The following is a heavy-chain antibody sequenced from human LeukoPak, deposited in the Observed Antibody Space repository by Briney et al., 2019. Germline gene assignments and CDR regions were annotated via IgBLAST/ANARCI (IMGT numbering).Heavy chain of an antibody. CDR3: ARRYCSSTSCLLDY. CDR2: ISSTSGSAI. D-gene: IGHD2-2*01. CDR1: GFTFSSYE. J-gene: IGHJ4*02. Sequence: GGSLRVSCAASGFTFSSYEMNWVRQAPGKGLEWVSYISSTSGSAIYYADSVKGRFTISRDNAKNSLYLQMNSLRAEDTAVYYCARRYCSSTSCLLDYWGQGTLVTVSS. V-gene: IGHV3-48*03.